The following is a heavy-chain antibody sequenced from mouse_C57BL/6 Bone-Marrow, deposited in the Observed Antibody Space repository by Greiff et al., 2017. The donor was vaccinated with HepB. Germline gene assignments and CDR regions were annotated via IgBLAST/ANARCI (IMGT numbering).Heavy chain of an antibody. CDR2: ISSGGSYT. J-gene: IGHJ2*01. V-gene: IGHV5-6*02. Sequence: DVKLVESGGDLVKPGGSLKLSCAASGFTFSSYGMSWVRQTPDKRLEWVATISSGGSYTYYPDSVKGRFTISRDNAKNTLYLQMSSLKSEDTAMYYCARQGITTGYYFDYWGQGTTLTVSS. CDR3: ARQGITTGYYFDY. D-gene: IGHD1-1*01. CDR1: GFTFSSYG.